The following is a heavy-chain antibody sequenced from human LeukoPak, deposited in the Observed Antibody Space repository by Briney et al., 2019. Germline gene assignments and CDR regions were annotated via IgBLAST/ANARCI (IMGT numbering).Heavy chain of an antibody. D-gene: IGHD5-12*01. J-gene: IGHJ4*02. CDR2: IYYSGST. V-gene: IGHV4-59*01. Sequence: SETLSLTCTVSGGPISSYYWSWIRQPPGKGLEWIEYIYYSGSTNYNPSLKSRVTISVDTSKNQFSLKLSSVTAADTAVYYCARAYSGYDPEDYWGQGTLVTVSS. CDR1: GGPISSYY. CDR3: ARAYSGYDPEDY.